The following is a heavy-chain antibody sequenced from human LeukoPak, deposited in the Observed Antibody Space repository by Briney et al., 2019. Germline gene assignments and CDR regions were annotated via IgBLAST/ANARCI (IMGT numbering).Heavy chain of an antibody. J-gene: IGHJ5*02. D-gene: IGHD4-17*01. CDR3: ARPRDYGDYAWFDP. CDR1: GYTFTSYG. Sequence: ASVKVSCKASGYTFTSYGISWVRQAPGQAREWRGWIDPNSGGTNYAQKFQGRVNMTRDTSISAAYMELSRLRSDDTAVYYCARPRDYGDYAWFDPWGQGTLVTVSS. V-gene: IGHV1-2*02. CDR2: IDPNSGGT.